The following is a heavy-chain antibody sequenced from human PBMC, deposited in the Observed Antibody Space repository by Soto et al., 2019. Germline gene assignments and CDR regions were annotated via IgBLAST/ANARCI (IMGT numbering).Heavy chain of an antibody. J-gene: IGHJ5*02. CDR2: IRSKAYGGTT. Sequence: GGSLRLSCTASGFTFGDYAMSWFRQAPGKGLEWVGFIRSKAYGGTTEYAASVKGRFTISRDDSKSIAYLQMNSLKTEDTAVYYCTRGIYSSSWYTWFDPRGQGTLVTVSS. V-gene: IGHV3-49*03. CDR1: GFTFGDYA. D-gene: IGHD6-13*01. CDR3: TRGIYSSSWYTWFDP.